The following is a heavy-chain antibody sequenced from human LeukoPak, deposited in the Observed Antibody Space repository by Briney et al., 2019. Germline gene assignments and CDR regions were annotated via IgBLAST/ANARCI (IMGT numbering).Heavy chain of an antibody. Sequence: GGSLRLSCAASGFTFSGYAMHWVRQAPGKGLEWVAVISYDGSNKYYADSVKGRFTISRDNSKNTLYLQMNSLRAEDTAVYYCARDAVVVPAAMVYYYMDVWGKGTTVTVSS. CDR2: ISYDGSNK. CDR3: ARDAVVVPAAMVYYYMDV. D-gene: IGHD2-2*01. J-gene: IGHJ6*03. CDR1: GFTFSGYA. V-gene: IGHV3-30*01.